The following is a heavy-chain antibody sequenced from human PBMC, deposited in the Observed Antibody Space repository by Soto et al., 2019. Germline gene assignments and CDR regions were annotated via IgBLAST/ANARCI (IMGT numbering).Heavy chain of an antibody. V-gene: IGHV1-69*02. D-gene: IGHD1-26*01. J-gene: IGHJ3*02. Sequence: QVQLVQSGAEVKKPGSSVKVSCKASGGTFSSYTISWVRQAPGQGLEWMGVIIPVLGIANYAQKFKGRVTITEDKSTSTVYREMSSLRSEDKAVYYCARGSTGGELGIWGQGTMVTVSS. CDR3: ARGSTGGELGI. CDR2: IIPVLGIA. CDR1: GGTFSSYT.